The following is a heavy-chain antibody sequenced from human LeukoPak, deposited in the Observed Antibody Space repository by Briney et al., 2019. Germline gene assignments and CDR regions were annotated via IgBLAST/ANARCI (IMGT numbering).Heavy chain of an antibody. CDR1: GYTFTSYG. CDR2: ISAYNGNT. V-gene: IGHV1-18*01. J-gene: IGHJ5*02. CDR3: ARGPRFLEWLSNNWFDP. D-gene: IGHD3-3*01. Sequence: ASVKVSCNASGYTFTSYGISWVRQAPGQGLEWMGWISAYNGNTNYAQKLQGRVTMTTDTSTSTAYMELRSLRSDDTAVYYCARGPRFLEWLSNNWFDPWGQGTLVTVSS.